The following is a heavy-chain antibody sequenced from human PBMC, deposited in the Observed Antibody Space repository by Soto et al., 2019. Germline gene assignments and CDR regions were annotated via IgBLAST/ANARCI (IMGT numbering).Heavy chain of an antibody. CDR3: ARDSRSGYSYGYNDY. J-gene: IGHJ4*02. V-gene: IGHV4-61*01. CDR1: GGSVSSGSYY. D-gene: IGHD5-18*01. Sequence: SETLSLTCTVSGGSVSSGSYYWSWIRQPPGKGLEWIGYIYYSGSTNYNPSLKSRVTISVDTSKNQFSLKLSSVTAADTAVYYCARDSRSGYSYGYNDYWGQGTLVTVSS. CDR2: IYYSGST.